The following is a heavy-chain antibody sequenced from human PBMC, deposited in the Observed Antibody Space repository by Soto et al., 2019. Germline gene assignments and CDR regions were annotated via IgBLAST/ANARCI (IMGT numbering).Heavy chain of an antibody. CDR2: IYPVDSDT. Sequence: PGESLKISCKGSGYTFTSYWIGWVRQMPGKGLEWMVIIYPVDSDTRYSPSFQGQVTISADKSIITAYLQWSSLKASDTAMYYCAKTEAVAGFDYWYFDLWGRGTLVTVSS. V-gene: IGHV5-51*01. CDR1: GYTFTSYW. CDR3: AKTEAVAGFDYWYFDL. J-gene: IGHJ2*01. D-gene: IGHD6-19*01.